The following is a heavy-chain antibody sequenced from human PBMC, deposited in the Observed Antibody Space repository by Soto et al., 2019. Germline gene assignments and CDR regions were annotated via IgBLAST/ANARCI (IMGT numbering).Heavy chain of an antibody. CDR2: ISAYNGNT. CDR1: GYTFTSYG. Sequence: ASVKVSCKASGYTFTSYGISWVRQAPGQGLEWMGWISAYNGNTNYAQKLQGRVTMTTDTSTSTAYMELRSLRSDDTAVYYCARDDCTNGVCYTLAHWGQGTLVTVAS. V-gene: IGHV1-18*01. D-gene: IGHD2-8*01. CDR3: ARDDCTNGVCYTLAH. J-gene: IGHJ4*02.